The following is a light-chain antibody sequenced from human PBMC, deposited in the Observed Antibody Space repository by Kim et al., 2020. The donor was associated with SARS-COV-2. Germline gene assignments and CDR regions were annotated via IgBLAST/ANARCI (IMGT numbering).Light chain of an antibody. CDR1: QSVSSSY. CDR2: GAS. J-gene: IGKJ1*01. V-gene: IGKV3-20*01. Sequence: PGERATLSCRASQSVSSSYLAWYHQTPGQAPRLLIYGASSRATGIPGRFSGSGSGTDFTLTISRLEPEDFAVYYCQQYGSSPPRTFGQGTKVDIK. CDR3: QQYGSSPPRT.